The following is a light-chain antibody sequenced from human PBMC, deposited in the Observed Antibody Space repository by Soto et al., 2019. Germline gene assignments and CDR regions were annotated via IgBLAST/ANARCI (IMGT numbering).Light chain of an antibody. Sequence: QSVLTQPPSTSGTPGQRVTISCSGTISNIGGNTVNWYQHVPGTAPKLLIYRDDQRPSGVPDRFSGSKSGNTASLTISGLQAEDEADFYCCSYAGSYTWVFGGGTQLTVL. CDR3: CSYAGSYTWV. J-gene: IGLJ3*02. V-gene: IGLV1-44*01. CDR2: RDD. CDR1: ISNIGGNT.